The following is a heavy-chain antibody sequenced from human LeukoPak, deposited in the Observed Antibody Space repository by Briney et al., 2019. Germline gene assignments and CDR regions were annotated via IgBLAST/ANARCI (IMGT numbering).Heavy chain of an antibody. Sequence: PGGSLRLSCAASGFTFSNAWMSWVRQAPGNRLEWVSRIKSKSDGGTTDYDAPVKGRFTISKDDSKNTLYLQMNSLKTEDTAVYYCIAFSMIVVVITDWGQGTLVTASS. J-gene: IGHJ4*02. CDR2: IKSKSDGGTT. D-gene: IGHD3-22*01. CDR1: GFTFSNAW. V-gene: IGHV3-15*01. CDR3: IAFSMIVVVITD.